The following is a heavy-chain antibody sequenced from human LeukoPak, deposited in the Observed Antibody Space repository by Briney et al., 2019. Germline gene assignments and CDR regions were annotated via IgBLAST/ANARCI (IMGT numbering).Heavy chain of an antibody. Sequence: GGSLRLSCAASGFTFSSYEMNWVRQAPGKGLEWVSYISDGGGTIYYADSVKGRFTISRDNAKNSLYLQMNSLRAEDTAVYYCARDRYYGSGIFDSWGQGTLVTVSS. CDR2: ISDGGGTI. J-gene: IGHJ4*02. CDR3: ARDRYYGSGIFDS. V-gene: IGHV3-48*03. D-gene: IGHD3-10*01. CDR1: GFTFSSYE.